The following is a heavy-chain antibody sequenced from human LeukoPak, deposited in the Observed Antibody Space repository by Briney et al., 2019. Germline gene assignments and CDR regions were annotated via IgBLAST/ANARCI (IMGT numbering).Heavy chain of an antibody. J-gene: IGHJ4*02. V-gene: IGHV3-21*01. D-gene: IGHD3-22*01. CDR2: ISSGSSYI. Sequence: GGSLRLSCAASGFIFSSYCMNWVRQAPGKGLEWVSSISSGSSYIYYADSVKGRFTISRDNAKNSLFLQMSSLRAEDTAVYYCARLYDSSGYYPDYFDYRGQGTLVTVSS. CDR1: GFIFSSYC. CDR3: ARLYDSSGYYPDYFDY.